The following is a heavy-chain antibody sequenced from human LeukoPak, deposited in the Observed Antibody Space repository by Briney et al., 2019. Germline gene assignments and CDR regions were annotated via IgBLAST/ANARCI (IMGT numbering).Heavy chain of an antibody. CDR1: GFTFSSYG. V-gene: IGHV3-23*01. Sequence: GGSLRLSCAASGFTFSSYGMSSVRQAPGKGREGVAGISGSGGSTYYADSVKGRVTISRDNSKNTLYLQMNSLRAEHTAVYYCAKHFYGSGSHYYLDYRGQRTLLTVSS. CDR2: ISGSGGST. D-gene: IGHD3-10*01. CDR3: AKHFYGSGSHYYLDY. J-gene: IGHJ4*02.